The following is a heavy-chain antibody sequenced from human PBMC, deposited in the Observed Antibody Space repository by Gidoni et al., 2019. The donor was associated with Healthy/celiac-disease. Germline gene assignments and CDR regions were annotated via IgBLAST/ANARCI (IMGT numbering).Heavy chain of an antibody. CDR1: GGTFSSYA. V-gene: IGHV1-69*01. J-gene: IGHJ6*02. D-gene: IGHD3-22*01. Sequence: QVQLVQSGAEVKKPGSSVKVSCKASGGTFSSYAISWVRQAPGQGLEWMGGIIPIFGTANYAQKFQGRVTITADESTSTAYMELSSLRSEDTAVYYCARDTAGGKEDYDSSGYNYGMDVWGQGTTVTVSS. CDR3: ARDTAGGKEDYDSSGYNYGMDV. CDR2: IIPIFGTA.